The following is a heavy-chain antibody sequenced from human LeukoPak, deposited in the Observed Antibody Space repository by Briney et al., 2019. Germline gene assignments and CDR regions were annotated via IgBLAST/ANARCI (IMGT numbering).Heavy chain of an antibody. CDR1: GFTLSTFA. D-gene: IGHD5-18*01. CDR3: AKARRGYTNYYYYYMDV. V-gene: IGHV3-30*04. J-gene: IGHJ6*03. CDR2: ISYDGSNK. Sequence: PGTSLRLSCAASGFTLSTFAMHWVRQAPGKGLEWVAVISYDGSNKYYADSVRGRFTISRDNSKNTLYLQMNSLRAEDTAVYYCAKARRGYTNYYYYYMDVWGKGTTVTVSS.